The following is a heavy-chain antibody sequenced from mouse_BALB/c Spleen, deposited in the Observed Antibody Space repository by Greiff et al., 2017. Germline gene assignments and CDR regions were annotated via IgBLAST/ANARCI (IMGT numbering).Heavy chain of an antibody. Sequence: QVQLKQSGPELVRPGVSVKISCKGSGYTFTDYAMHWVKQSHAKSLEWIGVISTYYGNTNYNQKFKGKATMTVDKSSSTAYMELARLTSEDSAIYYCARNGAYWGQGTLVTVSA. V-gene: IGHV1-67*01. CDR2: ISTYYGNT. J-gene: IGHJ3*01. CDR3: ARNGAY. CDR1: GYTFTDYA.